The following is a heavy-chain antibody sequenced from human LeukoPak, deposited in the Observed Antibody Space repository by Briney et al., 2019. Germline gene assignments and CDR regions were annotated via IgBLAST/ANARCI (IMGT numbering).Heavy chain of an antibody. CDR2: VYYSGST. D-gene: IGHD7-27*01. CDR3: ASNTGTVFDY. CDR1: GGSISTYY. J-gene: IGHJ4*02. V-gene: IGHV4-59*01. Sequence: SEALSLTCTVPGGSISTYYWSWIRQPPGKGLEWIGYVYYSGSTEYNPSLRSRVTISLEMSKCQFSLNLTSVTAADTAVYYCASNTGTVFDYWGQGALVTVSS.